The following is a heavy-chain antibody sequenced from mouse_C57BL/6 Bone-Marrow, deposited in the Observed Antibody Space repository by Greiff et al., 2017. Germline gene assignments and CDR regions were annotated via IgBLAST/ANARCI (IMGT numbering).Heavy chain of an antibody. V-gene: IGHV1-22*01. CDR2: INPNNGGT. CDR1: GYTFTDYN. D-gene: IGHD2-4*01. Sequence: EVKLQQSGPELVKPGASVTMSCKASGYTFTDYNMHWVKQSHGKSLEWIGYINPNNGGTSYNQKFKGKATLTVNKSSSTAYMELRSLTSEDSAVYYCASDDFTVFYYAMDYWGQGTSVTVSS. CDR3: ASDDFTVFYYAMDY. J-gene: IGHJ4*01.